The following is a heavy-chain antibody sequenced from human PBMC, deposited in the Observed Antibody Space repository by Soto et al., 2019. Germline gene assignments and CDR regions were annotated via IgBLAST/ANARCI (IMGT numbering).Heavy chain of an antibody. D-gene: IGHD1-26*01. CDR2: ISAYNGNT. V-gene: IGHV1-18*01. CDR1: GYTFTSYG. J-gene: IGHJ4*02. CDR3: ARGKIVGATHSDY. Sequence: ASVKVSCKASGYTFTSYGIHWVRQAPVQGLEWMGWISAYNGNTNYAQKLQGRVTMTTDPSTRTAYMGLRSMRSDDTAVYYCARGKIVGATHSDYWGQGTLVTVSS.